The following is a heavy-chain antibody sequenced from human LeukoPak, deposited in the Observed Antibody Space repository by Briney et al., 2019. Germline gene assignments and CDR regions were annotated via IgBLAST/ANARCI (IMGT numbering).Heavy chain of an antibody. Sequence: NPSETLSLTCAVYGGSFSGYYWSWIRQPPGKGLDWIGEINHSGSTNYNPSLKSRVTISVDTSKNQFSLRLSSVTAADTAVYYCARGSTRYDYVWGSYRFAFDYWGQGTLVTVSS. J-gene: IGHJ4*02. CDR1: GGSFSGYY. CDR3: ARGSTRYDYVWGSYRFAFDY. V-gene: IGHV4-34*01. D-gene: IGHD3-16*02. CDR2: INHSGST.